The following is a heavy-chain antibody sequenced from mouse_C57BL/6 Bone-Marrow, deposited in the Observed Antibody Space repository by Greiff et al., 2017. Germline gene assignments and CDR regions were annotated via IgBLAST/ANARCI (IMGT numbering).Heavy chain of an antibody. CDR3: TRSKLVFDY. Sequence: VQLQQSGAELVRPGASVTLSCKASGYPFTDYEMHWVKQTPVHGLEWIGAIDPETGGTAYNQKFKGKAILTADKSSSTAYMELRSLTSEDSAVYYCTRSKLVFDYWGQGTTLPVSS. J-gene: IGHJ2*01. V-gene: IGHV1-15*01. CDR2: IDPETGGT. D-gene: IGHD1-3*01. CDR1: GYPFTDYE.